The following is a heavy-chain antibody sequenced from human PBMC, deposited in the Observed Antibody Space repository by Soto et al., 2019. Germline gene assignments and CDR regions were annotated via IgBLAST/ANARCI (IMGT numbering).Heavy chain of an antibody. Sequence: PSETLSLTCTVSGGSISSSSYYWGWIRQPPGKGLEWIGSIYYSGSTYYNPSLKSRVTISVDTSKNQFSLKLSSVTAADTAVYYCASRIRNDGAFDIWRQGTMVTVSS. CDR3: ASRIRNDGAFDI. CDR2: IYYSGST. CDR1: GGSISSSSYY. J-gene: IGHJ3*02. V-gene: IGHV4-39*01. D-gene: IGHD1-1*01.